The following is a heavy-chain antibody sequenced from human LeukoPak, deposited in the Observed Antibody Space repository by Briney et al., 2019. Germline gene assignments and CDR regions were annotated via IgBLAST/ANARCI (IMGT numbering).Heavy chain of an antibody. Sequence: GGSLRLSCAASEFAFSVYEMYWVRQAPGKGLEWVSYISSSGGTRYYADSVKGRFTISRDNAKNSLYLQMNSLRAEDTAVYYCARADCSSSTCYLRRSWFDPWGQGTLVAVSS. J-gene: IGHJ5*02. CDR3: ARADCSSSTCYLRRSWFDP. CDR2: ISSSGGTR. V-gene: IGHV3-48*03. CDR1: EFAFSVYE. D-gene: IGHD2-2*01.